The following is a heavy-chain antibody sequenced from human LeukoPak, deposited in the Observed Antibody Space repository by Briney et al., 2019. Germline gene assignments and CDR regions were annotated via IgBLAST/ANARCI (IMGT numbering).Heavy chain of an antibody. Sequence: SETLSITCTVPRGSISSSSYYWGWIRQPPGNSLEWIGSIYYSGSTYYNPSLKSRVTISVDTSKNQFSLKLSSVTAADTAVYYCARLAMRADLPDYWGQGTLVTVSS. CDR3: ARLAMRADLPDY. CDR1: RGSISSSSYY. J-gene: IGHJ4*02. CDR2: IYYSGST. V-gene: IGHV4-39*01.